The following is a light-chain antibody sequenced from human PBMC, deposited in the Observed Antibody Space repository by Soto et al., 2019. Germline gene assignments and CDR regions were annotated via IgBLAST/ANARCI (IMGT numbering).Light chain of an antibody. V-gene: IGLV2-23*02. CDR1: SSDFGSYNL. Sequence: QSVLTQPASVSGSPGQSITISCTGTSSDFGSYNLVSWYQQHPGKAPKLMIYEVSKRPSGFSNRFSVSKSGNTASLTISGLQAEDEADYYCCSYVGSSTSGVFGGGTKLTVL. J-gene: IGLJ3*02. CDR3: CSYVGSSTSGV. CDR2: EVS.